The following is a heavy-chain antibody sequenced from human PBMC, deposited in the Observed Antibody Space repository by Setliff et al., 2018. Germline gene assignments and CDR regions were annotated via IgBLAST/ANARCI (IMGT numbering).Heavy chain of an antibody. CDR2: INPSGGYT. V-gene: IGHV1-2*04. Sequence: ASVKVSCKASGHTFTSYFMQWVRQAPGQGLEWMGMINPSGGYTIYAQKFQGWVTMTRDTSISTAYMELSRLRSDDTAVYYCARDRDSSGYPYYFDYWGQGTLVTVSS. CDR3: ARDRDSSGYPYYFDY. CDR1: GHTFTSYF. D-gene: IGHD3-22*01. J-gene: IGHJ4*02.